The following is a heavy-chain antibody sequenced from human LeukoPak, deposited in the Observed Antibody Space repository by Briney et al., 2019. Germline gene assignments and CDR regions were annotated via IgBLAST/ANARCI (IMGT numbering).Heavy chain of an antibody. J-gene: IGHJ4*02. CDR3: AKDYDIVVVVAATPDY. D-gene: IGHD2-15*01. V-gene: IGHV3-30*18. CDR1: GFTFSSHG. CDR2: ISYDGSNK. Sequence: GGSLRLSCTASGFTFSSHGMHWVRQAPGKGLEWVVVISYDGSNKYYPDSVKGRFTISRDNSKNTLYLQMNSLRAEDTAVYYCAKDYDIVVVVAATPDYWGQGTLVTVSS.